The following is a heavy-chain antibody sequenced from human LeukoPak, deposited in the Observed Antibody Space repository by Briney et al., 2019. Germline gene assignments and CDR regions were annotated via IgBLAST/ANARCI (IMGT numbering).Heavy chain of an antibody. D-gene: IGHD2-21*01. CDR2: IKSKTDAGTT. CDR1: GFSFSYAW. Sequence: GGSPRLSCEASGFSFSYAWMSWVRQAPGKGLEWVGRIKSKTDAGTTEYAAPVKGRFTISRDDSKKTVYLQMNGLQTEDTAVYYCTTPYVAVVNAPTGDYWGQGTLVTVSS. V-gene: IGHV3-15*01. CDR3: TTPYVAVVNAPTGDY. J-gene: IGHJ4*02.